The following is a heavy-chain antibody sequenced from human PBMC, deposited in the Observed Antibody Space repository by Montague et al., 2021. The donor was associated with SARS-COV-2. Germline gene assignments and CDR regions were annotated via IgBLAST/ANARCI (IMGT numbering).Heavy chain of an antibody. V-gene: IGHV4-34*01. D-gene: IGHD2-21*02. Sequence: SETLSLTCAVYGGSFSGYYWSWIRQPPGKELEWIGVINHSGSTNYNPSLKSRVTISVDASKNQFSLKLSSVTAADTAVYYCARGSWHIVVVTAIRDGYYGMDVWGQGTTVTVSS. CDR1: GGSFSGYY. J-gene: IGHJ6*02. CDR2: INHSGST. CDR3: ARGSWHIVVVTAIRDGYYGMDV.